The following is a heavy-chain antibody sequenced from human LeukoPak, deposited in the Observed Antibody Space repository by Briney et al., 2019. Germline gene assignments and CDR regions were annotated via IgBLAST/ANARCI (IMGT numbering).Heavy chain of an antibody. V-gene: IGHV3-7*01. D-gene: IGHD3-10*01. CDR1: GLTFRTYW. CDR3: VRDREGSGSYFDY. CDR2: IKPDGSDE. Sequence: GGSLRLSCAVSGLTFRTYWMTWVRQAPGKGLEWVANIKPDGSDENYVDSVKGRFTISRGNAKSSMFLQMNSLRAEDTAVYYCVRDREGSGSYFDYWGQGTLVTVSS. J-gene: IGHJ4*02.